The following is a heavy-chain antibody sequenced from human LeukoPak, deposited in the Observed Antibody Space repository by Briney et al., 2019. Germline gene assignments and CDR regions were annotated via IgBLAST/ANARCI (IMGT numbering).Heavy chain of an antibody. CDR1: GVTFSGNR. CDR2: INSDGSST. D-gene: IGHD3-9*01. J-gene: IGHJ4*02. Sequence: GGSLRLSCAASGVTFSGNRLYWVCQAPGKGLVWVSHINSDGSSTTYADSVKGRFTISRDNSENRLYLEMSSMRVAVTAADSAVRDRYSQNTAGYYEGLYYWGQGTLVTVSS. CDR3: VRDRYSQNTAGYYEGLYY. V-gene: IGHV3-74*01.